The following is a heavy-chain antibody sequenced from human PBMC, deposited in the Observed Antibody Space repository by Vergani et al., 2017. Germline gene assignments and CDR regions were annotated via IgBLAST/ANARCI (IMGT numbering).Heavy chain of an antibody. CDR2: IGSSGSTI. V-gene: IGHV3-11*01. Sequence: QVQLVESGGGLVKPGGSLRLSCAASGFTFSDYYMSWIRQAPGKGLEWVSYIGSSGSTIYYADSVKGRFTISRDNAKNSLYLQMNSLRAEDTAVYYCARSSYDFWSGYLPNWFDPWGQGTLVTVSS. CDR1: GFTFSDYY. CDR3: ARSSYDFWSGYLPNWFDP. D-gene: IGHD3-3*01. J-gene: IGHJ5*02.